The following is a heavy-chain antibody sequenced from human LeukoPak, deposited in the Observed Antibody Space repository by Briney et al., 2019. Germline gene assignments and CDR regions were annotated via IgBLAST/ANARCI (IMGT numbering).Heavy chain of an antibody. D-gene: IGHD2-2*01. Sequence: TGGSLRLSCAASGFTFSSYSMNWVRQAPGKGLEWVSSISSSSSYIYYADSVKGRFTISRDNVKNSLYLQMNSLRAADTAVYYCARGSPRDERDIVVVPAALRTHFDYWGQGTLVTVSS. CDR2: ISSSSSYI. CDR1: GFTFSSYS. CDR3: ARGSPRDERDIVVVPAALRTHFDY. V-gene: IGHV3-21*01. J-gene: IGHJ4*02.